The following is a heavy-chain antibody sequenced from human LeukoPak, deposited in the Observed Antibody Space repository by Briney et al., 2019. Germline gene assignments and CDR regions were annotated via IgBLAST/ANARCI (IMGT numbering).Heavy chain of an antibody. CDR2: VYGGGGGT. D-gene: IGHD6-13*01. Sequence: QSGGSLRLSCAASGFTLSSYAMTWVRQAPGRGLEWVSSVYGGGGGTYYADSVKGRFTISRDNSKDTLYLQMNGLRAEDTAVYFCAKQSAGSAAWYSLHYDFWGQGTLVTVSS. V-gene: IGHV3-23*01. J-gene: IGHJ4*02. CDR3: AKQSAGSAAWYSLHYDF. CDR1: GFTLSSYA.